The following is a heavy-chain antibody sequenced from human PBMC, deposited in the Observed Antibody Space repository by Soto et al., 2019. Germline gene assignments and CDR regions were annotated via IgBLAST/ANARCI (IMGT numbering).Heavy chain of an antibody. D-gene: IGHD3-3*01. CDR2: IYHNGIT. CDR1: GGSLTIGGYS. J-gene: IGHJ4*02. CDR3: ARGSGSPFDY. Sequence: PSETLSLTCDVSGGSLTIGGYSWTWIRQPPGKGLEWIEYIYHNGITSYNPSLRSRVTFAVDRSKNQFSLQLNSVTAADTAVYYCARGSGSPFDYWGQGILVTVSS. V-gene: IGHV4-30-2*01.